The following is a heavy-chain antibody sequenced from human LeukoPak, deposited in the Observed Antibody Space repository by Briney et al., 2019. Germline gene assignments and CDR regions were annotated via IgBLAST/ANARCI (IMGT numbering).Heavy chain of an antibody. D-gene: IGHD4-17*01. J-gene: IGHJ4*02. CDR3: ARDPVTTVTTDY. CDR2: ISSSSSYI. CDR1: GFTFSSYG. Sequence: GGSLRLSCAASGFTFSSYGMNWVRQAPGKGLEWVSSISSSSSYIYYADSVKGRFTISRDNAKNSLYLQMNSLRAEDTAVYYCARDPVTTVTTDYWGQGTLVTVSS. V-gene: IGHV3-21*01.